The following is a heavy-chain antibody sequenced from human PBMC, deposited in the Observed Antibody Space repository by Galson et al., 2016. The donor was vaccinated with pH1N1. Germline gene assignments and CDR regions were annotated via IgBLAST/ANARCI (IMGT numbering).Heavy chain of an antibody. CDR1: GDSVSAKSVT. D-gene: IGHD3-16*02. Sequence: CAISGDSVSAKSVTWNWIRQSPSKGLEWLGRAYFRSQWHNDYAEPLRGQLTVNADTSKNEFSLQLNSVTPEDTAVYCCARAKYDNLWGSHRLDYWGQGTLVTVSS. CDR3: ARAKYDNLWGSHRLDY. J-gene: IGHJ4*02. CDR2: AYFRSQWHN. V-gene: IGHV6-1*01.